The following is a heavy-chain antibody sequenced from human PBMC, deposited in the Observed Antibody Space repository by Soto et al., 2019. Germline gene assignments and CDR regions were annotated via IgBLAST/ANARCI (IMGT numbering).Heavy chain of an antibody. CDR2: INHSGST. V-gene: IGHV4-34*01. CDR1: GGSCSGYD. Sequence: SETLCLTCAVEGGSCSGYDGSWIRQPPGKGLEWIGEINHSGSTNYNPSLKRRVTISVDTSKNQFSLKLSSVTAADTAVYYCARGPPLLWFGELLHGYYYGMDVWGQGTTVTVSS. J-gene: IGHJ6*02. D-gene: IGHD3-10*01. CDR3: ARGPPLLWFGELLHGYYYGMDV.